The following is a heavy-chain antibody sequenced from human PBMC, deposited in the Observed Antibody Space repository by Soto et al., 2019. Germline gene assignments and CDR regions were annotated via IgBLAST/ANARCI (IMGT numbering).Heavy chain of an antibody. Sequence: QVQLVESGGGVVQPGRSLRLSCAASGFTFSSYGMYWVRQAPGKGLEWVAFISYDGGHKYYADSVKGRFTISRDNSKSTLYLQMNSLRAEDTAVYYCAKDSLIYSSGWSCFDYWGQGTLVTVSS. J-gene: IGHJ4*02. V-gene: IGHV3-30*18. D-gene: IGHD6-19*01. CDR1: GFTFSSYG. CDR3: AKDSLIYSSGWSCFDY. CDR2: ISYDGGHK.